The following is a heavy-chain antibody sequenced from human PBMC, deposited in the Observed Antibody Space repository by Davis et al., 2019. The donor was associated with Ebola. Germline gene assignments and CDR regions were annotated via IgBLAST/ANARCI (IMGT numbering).Heavy chain of an antibody. CDR3: ARGGVIAAAGNDDFYYYYGMDV. Sequence: MPSETLSLTCAVYGGSFSSYYWSWIRQPPGKGLEWIGEINHSGSTNYNPSLKSRVTISVDTSKNQFSLKLSSVTAADTAVYYCARGGVIAAAGNDDFYYYYGMDVWGQGTTVTVSS. J-gene: IGHJ6*02. D-gene: IGHD6-13*01. CDR2: INHSGST. CDR1: GGSFSSYY. V-gene: IGHV4-34*01.